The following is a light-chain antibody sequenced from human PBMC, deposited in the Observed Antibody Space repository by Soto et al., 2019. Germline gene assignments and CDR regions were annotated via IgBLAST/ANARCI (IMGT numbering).Light chain of an antibody. CDR1: SSDVGAYGY. CDR3: SSYTTISTWV. V-gene: IGLV2-14*01. CDR2: AVN. Sequence: QSALTQPASVSGSPGQSITISCTGTSSDVGAYGYVSWYQQHPGKSPKIILYAVNNRPSGLSNRLSGSKSGNTASLTISGLQAEDEADYYCSSYTTISTWVLGGGTKLTVL. J-gene: IGLJ3*02.